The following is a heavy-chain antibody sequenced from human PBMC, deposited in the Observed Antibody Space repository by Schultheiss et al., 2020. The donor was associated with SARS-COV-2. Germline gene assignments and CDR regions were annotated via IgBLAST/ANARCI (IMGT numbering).Heavy chain of an antibody. J-gene: IGHJ4*02. CDR3: ATDRVGPTTDFDH. CDR2: ISSSSSYI. D-gene: IGHD1-26*01. Sequence: GGSLRLSCAASGFTFSSYEMNWVRQAPGKGLEWVSYISSSSSYIYYADSVKGRFIISRDNAKNSLYLQMNSLRAEDTAVYFCATDRVGPTTDFDHWGQGTLVTVLL. CDR1: GFTFSSYE. V-gene: IGHV3-21*05.